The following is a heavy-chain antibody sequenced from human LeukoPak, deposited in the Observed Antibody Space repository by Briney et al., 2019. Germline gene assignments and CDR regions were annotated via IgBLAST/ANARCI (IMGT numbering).Heavy chain of an antibody. J-gene: IGHJ4*02. CDR3: ARGVAGYDFWSGYYTGLPALDY. Sequence: SETLSLTCAVYGGSFSGYYWSWIRQPPGKGLDWIGEINHSGSTNYNPSLKSRVTISVDTSKNQFSLKLSSVTAADTAVYYCARGVAGYDFWSGYYTGLPALDYWGQGTLVTVSS. CDR1: GGSFSGYY. D-gene: IGHD3-3*01. CDR2: INHSGST. V-gene: IGHV4-34*01.